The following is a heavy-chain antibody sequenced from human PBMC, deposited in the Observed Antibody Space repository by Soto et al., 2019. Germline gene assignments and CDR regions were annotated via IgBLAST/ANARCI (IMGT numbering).Heavy chain of an antibody. J-gene: IGHJ4*02. CDR1: GGSFSIGDYY. CDR2: IYYSGSA. Sequence: SETLSLTCTVSGGSFSIGDYYLSWVRQPPGKGLEWIGYIYYSGSAYHNPSLKSRLTLSVDTSKNQFSLKLSSVTAADTAVYYCARVPNVAEEYYFDSWGKGTLITVSS. D-gene: IGHD2-21*01. V-gene: IGHV4-30-4*01. CDR3: ARVPNVAEEYYFDS.